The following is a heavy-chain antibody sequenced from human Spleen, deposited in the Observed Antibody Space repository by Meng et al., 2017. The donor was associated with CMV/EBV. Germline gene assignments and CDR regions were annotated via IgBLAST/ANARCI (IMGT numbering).Heavy chain of an antibody. V-gene: IGHV3-66*02. CDR2: IHSGGTT. D-gene: IGHD3-10*01. Sequence: GESLKISCAASGLTVSSYSMTWVRQAPQKGLEWVSVIHSGGTTYYADSVKGRFTISRDNSKNTLYLQMNSLRAEDTAVYYCARGGTKGTMVRGAYYYGMDVWGQGTTVTVSS. CDR1: GLTVSSYS. J-gene: IGHJ6*02. CDR3: ARGGTKGTMVRGAYYYGMDV.